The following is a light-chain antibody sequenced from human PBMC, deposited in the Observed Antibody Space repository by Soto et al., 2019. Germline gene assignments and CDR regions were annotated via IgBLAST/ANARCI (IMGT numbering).Light chain of an antibody. CDR2: GAS. V-gene: IGKV3-20*01. CDR1: QSISDT. CDR3: KQYGSSLLT. J-gene: IGKJ4*01. Sequence: EIVMTQSPATLSVSPGGRATLSCRASQSISDTLAWYQQKPGQAPRLLIHGASTRATGFPDRFSGSGSGTDFTLTIRRLEPEDFAVYYCKQYGSSLLTFGGGTKVDIK.